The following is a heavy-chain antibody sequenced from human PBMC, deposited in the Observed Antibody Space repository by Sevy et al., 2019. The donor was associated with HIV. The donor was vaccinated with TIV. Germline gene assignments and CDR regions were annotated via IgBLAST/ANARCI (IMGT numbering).Heavy chain of an antibody. V-gene: IGHV3-7*03. CDR1: GFTFSSYW. CDR2: IKLDGSEK. Sequence: GGSLRLSCAASGFTFSSYWMSWVRQAPGKGLEWVANIKLDGSEKYYVDSVKDRFTISRDNAKNSLYLQMNSLRAEDTAVYYCARDCSSTSCLWGMDVWGQGTTVTVSS. D-gene: IGHD2-2*01. CDR3: ARDCSSTSCLWGMDV. J-gene: IGHJ6*02.